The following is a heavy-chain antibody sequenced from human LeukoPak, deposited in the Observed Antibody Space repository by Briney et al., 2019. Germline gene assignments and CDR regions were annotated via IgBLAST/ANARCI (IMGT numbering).Heavy chain of an antibody. CDR3: ARASTRSGTTYYFDY. CDR1: GFTFSGYV. Sequence: GGSLRLSCAASGFTFSGYVMNWVRQAPGKGLEWVANINEDESEKYYVDSVKGRFTVSRDNARSSLFLQMNSLSAEDTAVYFCARASTRSGTTYYFDYWGQGTLVTVSS. V-gene: IGHV3-7*01. J-gene: IGHJ4*02. CDR2: INEDESEK. D-gene: IGHD3-10*01.